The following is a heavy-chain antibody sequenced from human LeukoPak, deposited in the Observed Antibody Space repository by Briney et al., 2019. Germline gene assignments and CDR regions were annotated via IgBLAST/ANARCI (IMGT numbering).Heavy chain of an antibody. D-gene: IGHD2-15*01. CDR2: ISGNGRTT. CDR3: AKEGSSSWTYYFDC. V-gene: IGHV3-23*01. CDR1: GFTFSSYT. J-gene: IGHJ4*02. Sequence: PGGSLRLSCVASGFTFSSYTMNWVRQAPGKGLEWVSGISGNGRTTYYADSVKGRFTISRDNTKNTLYLEMNSLRVEDTAVYYCAKEGSSSWTYYFDCWGQGILVTVSS.